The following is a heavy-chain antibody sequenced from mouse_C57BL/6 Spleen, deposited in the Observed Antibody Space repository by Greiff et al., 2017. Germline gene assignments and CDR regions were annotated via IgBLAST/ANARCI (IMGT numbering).Heavy chain of an antibody. Sequence: VKLMESGPELVKPGASVKISCKASGYAFSSSWMNWVKQRPGKGLEWIGRIYPGDGDTNYNGKFKGKATLTADKSSSTAYMQLSSLTSEDSAVYFCASLYGNYGYAMDYWGQGTSVTVSS. CDR1: GYAFSSSW. J-gene: IGHJ4*01. D-gene: IGHD2-1*01. CDR2: IYPGDGDT. V-gene: IGHV1-82*01. CDR3: ASLYGNYGYAMDY.